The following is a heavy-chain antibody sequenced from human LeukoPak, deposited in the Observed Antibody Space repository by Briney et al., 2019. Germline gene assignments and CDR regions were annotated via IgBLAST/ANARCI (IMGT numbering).Heavy chain of an antibody. Sequence: GGSLRLSCAASGFTVSSNYMSWVRQAPGKGLEWVSVIYSGGSTYYADTVKGRFTISRDNSKNTLYLQMNSLRAEDTAVYYCASHVDTAMMFDYWGQGTLVTVSS. V-gene: IGHV3-53*01. CDR2: IYSGGST. J-gene: IGHJ4*02. CDR3: ASHVDTAMMFDY. CDR1: GFTVSSNY. D-gene: IGHD5-18*01.